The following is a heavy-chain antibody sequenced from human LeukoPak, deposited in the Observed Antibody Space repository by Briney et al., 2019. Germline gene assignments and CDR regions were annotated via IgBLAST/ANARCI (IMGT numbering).Heavy chain of an antibody. J-gene: IGHJ4*02. CDR3: ARAKQQLLPYYFDY. D-gene: IGHD6-13*01. V-gene: IGHV3-21*01. Sequence: GGSLRLSCAASGFTFSSYGMNWVRQAPGKGLEWVSSISSSSSYIYYADSVKGRFTISRDNAKNSLYLQMNSLRAEDTAVYYCARAKQQLLPYYFDYWGQGTLVTVSS. CDR2: ISSSSSYI. CDR1: GFTFSSYG.